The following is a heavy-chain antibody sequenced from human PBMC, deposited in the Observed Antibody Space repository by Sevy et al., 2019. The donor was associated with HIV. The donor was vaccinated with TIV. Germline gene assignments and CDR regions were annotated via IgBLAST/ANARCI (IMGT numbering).Heavy chain of an antibody. CDR2: ISANNGNT. CDR1: GYTFTSYG. CDR3: AGCYYYDSSGYPEWEYFQH. D-gene: IGHD3-22*01. Sequence: ASVKVSCKASGYTFTSYGISWVRQAPGQGLEWMGWISANNGNTNYAQKLQGRVTMTTDTSTSKAYMELGSLRSDDTAVYYCAGCYYYDSSGYPEWEYFQHWGQGTLVTVSS. V-gene: IGHV1-18*01. J-gene: IGHJ1*01.